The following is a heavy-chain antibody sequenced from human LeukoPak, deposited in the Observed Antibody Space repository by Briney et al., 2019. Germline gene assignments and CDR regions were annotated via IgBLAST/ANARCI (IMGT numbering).Heavy chain of an antibody. V-gene: IGHV1-2*02. D-gene: IGHD2-2*01. CDR2: INPNSGGT. Sequence: ASVKVSCKASGYTFTGYYMHWVRQAPGQGLEWMGWINPNSGGTNYAQKFQGRVTMTRDTSISTAYMELRSLRSDDTAVYYCARDTLKHIVVVPAAMLFDPWGQGTLVTVSS. J-gene: IGHJ5*02. CDR1: GYTFTGYY. CDR3: ARDTLKHIVVVPAAMLFDP.